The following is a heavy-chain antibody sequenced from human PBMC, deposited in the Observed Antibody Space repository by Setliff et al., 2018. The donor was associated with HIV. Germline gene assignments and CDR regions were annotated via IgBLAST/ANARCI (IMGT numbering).Heavy chain of an antibody. CDR3: ARQGAAGVEFDF. D-gene: IGHD6-13*01. CDR1: GHSFTDSL. Sequence: ASVKVSCKAVGHSFTDSLIHWVRQAPGQGLEWMGWTNHNTGVTRCAQKFQGRVTMTTNTSISTASMGLRSLRSDDTAVYFCARQGAAGVEFDFWGQGVLVTVSS. V-gene: IGHV1-2*02. CDR2: TNHNTGVT. J-gene: IGHJ4*02.